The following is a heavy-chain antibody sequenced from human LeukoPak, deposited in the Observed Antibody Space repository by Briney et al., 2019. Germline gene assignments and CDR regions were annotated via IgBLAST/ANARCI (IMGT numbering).Heavy chain of an antibody. V-gene: IGHV1-2*02. CDR3: ARQYCSGGSCYPYYYYGMDV. CDR1: GYTFTGYY. Sequence: ASVKVSCKASGYTFTGYYIHWVRQAPGQGLEWMGWINPNIGGTNYAQKFQGRVTITADESTSTAYMELSSLRSEDTAVYYCARQYCSGGSCYPYYYYGMDVWGQGTTVTVSS. J-gene: IGHJ6*02. CDR2: INPNIGGT. D-gene: IGHD2-15*01.